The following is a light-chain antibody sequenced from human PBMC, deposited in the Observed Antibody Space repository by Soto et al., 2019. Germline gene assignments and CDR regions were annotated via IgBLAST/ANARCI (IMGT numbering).Light chain of an antibody. Sequence: ETVRAQSPAALAVSPVVRATLGYGASQSVSSKLAWYQQKPGQAPRLLLYGASTRATRTPARFSGSGSGTEFTLTISSLQSEDFAVYYCQQYNNWPPITFGQGTRLEIK. CDR1: QSVSSK. J-gene: IGKJ5*01. V-gene: IGKV3D-15*01. CDR2: GAS. CDR3: QQYNNWPPIT.